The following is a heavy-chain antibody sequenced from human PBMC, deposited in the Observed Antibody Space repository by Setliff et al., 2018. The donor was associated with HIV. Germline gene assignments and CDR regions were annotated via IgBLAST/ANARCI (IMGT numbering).Heavy chain of an antibody. CDR1: GYPFTHYW. CDR2: IYPGDSTV. D-gene: IGHD2-21*02. V-gene: IGHV5-51*01. CDR3: TKRRRAPGTANLEAY. J-gene: IGHJ4*02. Sequence: PGESLKISCQASGYPFTHYWIGCVRQRPGEGLDWVGVIYPGDSTVRYGPSFQGQVTISADTSITTAYLQWSSLTASDTATYYCTKRRRAPGTANLEAYWGQGTLVTVSS.